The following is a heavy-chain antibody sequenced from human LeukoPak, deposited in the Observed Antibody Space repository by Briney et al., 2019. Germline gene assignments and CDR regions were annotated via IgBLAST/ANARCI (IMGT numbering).Heavy chain of an antibody. J-gene: IGHJ4*02. Sequence: GGSLRLSCAASGFTFSSYSMNWVRQAPGKGLEWVSYICSSSSTIYYADSVKGRFTISRDNAKNSLYLQMNSLRDEVTAVYYCARAVGWLQSLDYWGQGTLVTVSS. D-gene: IGHD5-24*01. CDR2: ICSSSSTI. V-gene: IGHV3-48*02. CDR3: ARAVGWLQSLDY. CDR1: GFTFSSYS.